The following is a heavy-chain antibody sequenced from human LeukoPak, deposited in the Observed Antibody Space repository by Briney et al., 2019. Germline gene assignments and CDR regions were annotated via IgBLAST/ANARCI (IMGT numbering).Heavy chain of an antibody. J-gene: IGHJ4*02. Sequence: SETLSLTCSVSGVSVNTTYFWGWIRQAPGKGLEWIGYIYYSGSTNYNPSLKSRVTISVDTSKNQFSLKLSSVTAADTAVYYCARGVAVADYYFDYWGRGTLVTVSS. D-gene: IGHD6-19*01. V-gene: IGHV4-61*01. CDR1: GVSVNTTYF. CDR3: ARGVAVADYYFDY. CDR2: IYYSGST.